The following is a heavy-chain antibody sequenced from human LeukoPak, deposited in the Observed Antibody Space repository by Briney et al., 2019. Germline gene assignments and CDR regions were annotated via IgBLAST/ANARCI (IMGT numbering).Heavy chain of an antibody. Sequence: SETLSLTRAVHGGSFSGYHWNWIRQFPGKGLEWIGEINDRGHTNYNPSLESRVTMSADTSKKQFSLKLGSVAAADTAVYYCARDPTTVVTTPYYIDFWGQGTLVTVSS. V-gene: IGHV4-34*01. D-gene: IGHD4-23*01. CDR1: GGSFSGYH. CDR3: ARDPTTVVTTPYYIDF. J-gene: IGHJ4*02. CDR2: INDRGHT.